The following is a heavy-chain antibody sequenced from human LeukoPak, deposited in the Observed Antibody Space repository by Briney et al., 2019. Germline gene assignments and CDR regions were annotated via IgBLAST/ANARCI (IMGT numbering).Heavy chain of an antibody. V-gene: IGHV3-23*01. CDR2: ISDSGGST. Sequence: GGSWSLSGAASGFTFSSNAMSWFGRAPGKGLGGVSAISDSGGSTYYADSVKGRFTISRDNSKNTLYLQMNSLRAEDTAVYYCAKPDGYNMGYWGQGTLVTVSS. J-gene: IGHJ4*02. CDR1: GFTFSSNA. D-gene: IGHD5-24*01. CDR3: AKPDGYNMGY.